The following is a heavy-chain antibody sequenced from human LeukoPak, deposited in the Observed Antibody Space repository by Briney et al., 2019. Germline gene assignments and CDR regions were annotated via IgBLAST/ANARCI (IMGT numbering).Heavy chain of an antibody. CDR2: ISYDGSNK. CDR1: GFTFSSYA. J-gene: IGHJ4*02. Sequence: GGSLRLSCAASGFTFSSYAMHWVRQAPGKGLEWVAVISYDGSNKYYADSVKGRFTLSRGNSKNTLYLQMDSLRAEDTAIYYCARDLRAAAADYWGQGTLVTVSS. CDR3: ARDLRAAAADY. D-gene: IGHD6-13*01. V-gene: IGHV3-30*04.